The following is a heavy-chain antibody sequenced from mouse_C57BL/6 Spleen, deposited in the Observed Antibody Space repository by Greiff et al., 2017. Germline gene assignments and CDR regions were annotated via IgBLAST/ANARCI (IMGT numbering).Heavy chain of an antibody. Sequence: QVQLKESGPGLVQPSQSLSITCTVSGFSLTSYGVHWVRQSPGKGLEWLGVIWSGGSTDYNAAFISRLSISKDNSKSQVFFKMNSLQADDTAIYYCARSSYYSNYEGIFYYAMDYWGQGTSVTVSS. D-gene: IGHD2-5*01. CDR2: IWSGGST. CDR1: GFSLTSYG. V-gene: IGHV2-2*01. CDR3: ARSSYYSNYEGIFYYAMDY. J-gene: IGHJ4*01.